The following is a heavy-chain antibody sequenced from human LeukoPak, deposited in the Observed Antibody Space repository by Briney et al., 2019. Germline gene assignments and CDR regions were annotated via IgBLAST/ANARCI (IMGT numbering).Heavy chain of an antibody. V-gene: IGHV4-4*07. Sequence: PETLSLTCTVSGGSISSYCWSWIRQPAGKGLEWIGRIYTSGSTNYNPSLKSRVTVSVDTSKNQLSLKLSSVTAADTAVYYCAREGGWVGYYDYGMDVWGPGTNCTVSS. CDR2: IYTSGST. CDR3: AREGGWVGYYDYGMDV. J-gene: IGHJ6*02. CDR1: GGSISSYC. D-gene: IGHD1-26*01.